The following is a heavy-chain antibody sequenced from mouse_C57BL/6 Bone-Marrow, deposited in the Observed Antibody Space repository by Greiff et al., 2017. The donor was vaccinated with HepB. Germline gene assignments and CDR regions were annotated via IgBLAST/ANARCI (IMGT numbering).Heavy chain of an antibody. J-gene: IGHJ3*01. Sequence: QVQLQQPGAELVRPGTSVKLSCKASGYTFTSYWMHWVKQRPGQGLEWIGVIDPSDSYTNYNQKFKGKATLTVDTSSSPAYMQLSSLTSEDSAVYYCARSWFAYWGQGTLVTVSA. V-gene: IGHV1-59*01. CDR1: GYTFTSYW. CDR2: IDPSDSYT. CDR3: ARSWFAY.